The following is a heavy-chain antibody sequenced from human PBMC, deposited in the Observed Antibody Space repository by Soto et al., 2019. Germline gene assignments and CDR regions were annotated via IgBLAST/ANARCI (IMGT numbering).Heavy chain of an antibody. CDR3: ARAPHDYGDPGSWFDP. CDR1: GGTFSSYA. D-gene: IGHD4-17*01. V-gene: IGHV1-69*12. Sequence: QVQLVQSGAEVKKPGSSVKVSCKASGGTFSSYAISWVRQAPGQGREWMGGIIPIFGTANYAQKFQGRVTITADESTSTAYMQLRSLRSEDTAVYYCARAPHDYGDPGSWFDPWGQGTLVTVSS. J-gene: IGHJ5*02. CDR2: IIPIFGTA.